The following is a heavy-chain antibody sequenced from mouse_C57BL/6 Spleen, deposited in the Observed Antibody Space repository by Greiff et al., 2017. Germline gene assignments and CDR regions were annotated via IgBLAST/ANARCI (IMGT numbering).Heavy chain of an antibody. CDR1: GYSFTDYN. Sequence: LVESGPELVKPGASVKISCKASGYSFTDYNMNWVKQSNGKSLEWIGVINPNYGTTSYNQKFKGKATLTVDQSSSPAYMQLNSLTSEYSAVYYCARGRYYGSTWFAYWGQGTLVTVSA. V-gene: IGHV1-39*01. CDR3: ARGRYYGSTWFAY. CDR2: INPNYGTT. J-gene: IGHJ3*01. D-gene: IGHD1-1*01.